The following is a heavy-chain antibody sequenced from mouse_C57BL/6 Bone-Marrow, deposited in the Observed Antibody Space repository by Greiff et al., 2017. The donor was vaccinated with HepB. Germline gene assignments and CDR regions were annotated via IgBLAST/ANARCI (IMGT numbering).Heavy chain of an antibody. D-gene: IGHD2-4*01. J-gene: IGHJ4*01. CDR3: ARWITTGGDYYAMDY. Sequence: VQLQQSGAELVRPGTSVKVSCKASGYAFTNYLIEWVKQRPGQGLEWIGVINPGSGGTNYNEKFKGKATLTADKSSSTAYMQRSSLTSEDSAVYFCARWITTGGDYYAMDYWGQGTSVTVSS. V-gene: IGHV1-54*01. CDR2: INPGSGGT. CDR1: GYAFTNYL.